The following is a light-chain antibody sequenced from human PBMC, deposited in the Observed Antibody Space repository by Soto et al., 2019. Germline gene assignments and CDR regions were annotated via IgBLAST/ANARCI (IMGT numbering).Light chain of an antibody. Sequence: EIGMTQSPATLSVSPGERATLSCRASQSVSSNLAWYQQKPGQAPRLVIYRASTRATGIPARFSGSGSGTEFTLTISSLPSEDFAVYYCQQYNNWARTFGQGTKVEIK. CDR1: QSVSSN. CDR2: RAS. CDR3: QQYNNWART. V-gene: IGKV3-15*01. J-gene: IGKJ1*01.